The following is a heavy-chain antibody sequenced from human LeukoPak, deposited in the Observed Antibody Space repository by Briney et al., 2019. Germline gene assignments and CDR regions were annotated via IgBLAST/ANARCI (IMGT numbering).Heavy chain of an antibody. CDR1: GYTLTELS. V-gene: IGHV1-24*01. D-gene: IGHD3-10*01. CDR3: ATGYGSGSYYDAFDI. J-gene: IGHJ3*02. CDR2: FDPEDGET. Sequence: GASVKVSCKVSGYTLTELSMHWVRQAPGKGLEWMGGFDPEDGETIYAQKFQGRVTMTEDTSTDTAYMELSSLRSEDTAVYYCATGYGSGSYYDAFDIWGQGTMVTASS.